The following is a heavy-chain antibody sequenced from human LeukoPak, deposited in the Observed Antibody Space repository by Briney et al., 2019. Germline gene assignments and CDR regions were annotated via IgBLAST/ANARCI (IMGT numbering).Heavy chain of an antibody. D-gene: IGHD3-10*01. Sequence: PGGSLRLSCAASGFTFSTYAISWVRQAPGKGLEWVSAISAGGGSTFYADSVKGRFTISRDNSKNTLYLQMNSLRAEDTAVYYCAQEVRGPGDYWGQGTLVTVSS. CDR3: AQEVRGPGDY. V-gene: IGHV3-23*01. J-gene: IGHJ4*02. CDR1: GFTFSTYA. CDR2: ISAGGGST.